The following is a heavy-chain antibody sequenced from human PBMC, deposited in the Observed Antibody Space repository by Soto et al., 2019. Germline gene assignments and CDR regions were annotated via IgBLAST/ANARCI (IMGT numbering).Heavy chain of an antibody. CDR2: MNPNSGNT. J-gene: IGHJ6*03. V-gene: IGHV1-8*01. CDR3: ARAPGVPAAVYYYYYMDV. D-gene: IGHD2-2*01. Sequence: ASVKVSCKASGYTFTSYDINWVRQATGQGLEWMGWMNPNSGNTGYAQKFQGRVTMTRNTSISTAYMELSSLRSEDTAVYYCARAPGVPAAVYYYYYMDVWGKGTTVTVPS. CDR1: GYTFTSYD.